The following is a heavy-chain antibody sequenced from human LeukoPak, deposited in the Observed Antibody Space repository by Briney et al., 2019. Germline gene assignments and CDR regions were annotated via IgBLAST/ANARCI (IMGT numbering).Heavy chain of an antibody. CDR3: ARQAYSSNLGWFDP. V-gene: IGHV4-59*08. CDR2: IYYSGST. D-gene: IGHD6-13*01. J-gene: IGHJ5*02. Sequence: SETLSLTCTVSGGSISSYYWSWIRQPPGKGLEWIGYIYYSGSTNYNPSLKSRVTISVDTSKNQFSLRLSSVTAADTAVYYCARQAYSSNLGWFDPWGQGTLVTVSS. CDR1: GGSISSYY.